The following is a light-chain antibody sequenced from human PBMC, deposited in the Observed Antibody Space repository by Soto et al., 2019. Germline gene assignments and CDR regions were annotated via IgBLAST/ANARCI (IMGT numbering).Light chain of an antibody. CDR3: QQYKGFPLT. CDR2: RAS. V-gene: IGKV1-5*03. J-gene: IGKJ4*01. Sequence: DIQMTQSPSTLSASVGVRVTLTCRASQSISSWLAWYQQKPGKAPKLLIYRASNLDSGVPSRFSGSGSGTEFTLTISSLQPDDFATYYCQQYKGFPLTFGGGTKVEI. CDR1: QSISSW.